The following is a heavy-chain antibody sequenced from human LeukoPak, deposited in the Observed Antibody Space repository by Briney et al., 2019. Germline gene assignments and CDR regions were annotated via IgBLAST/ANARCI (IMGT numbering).Heavy chain of an antibody. CDR3: ARGPWRSSGWRSFDY. CDR1: GFTFSNYG. CDR2: ISTSSSTI. D-gene: IGHD6-19*01. J-gene: IGHJ4*02. V-gene: IGHV3-48*01. Sequence: PGGSLRLSCAGSGFTFSNYGMNWVRQAPGKGLEWVSYISTSSSTIYYADSVKGRFTISRENAKNSLYLQMNSLRAEDTAVYYCARGPWRSSGWRSFDYWGQGTLVTVSS.